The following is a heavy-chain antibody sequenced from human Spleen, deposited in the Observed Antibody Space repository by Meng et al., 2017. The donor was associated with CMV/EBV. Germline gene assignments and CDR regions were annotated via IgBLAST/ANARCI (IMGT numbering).Heavy chain of an antibody. CDR2: INPSGGST. D-gene: IGHD6-13*01. CDR3: ASSSGSWHSLIFDY. V-gene: IGHV1-46*03. Sequence: KAYGYTFTSYSMHWVRQAPGHGLEWMGIINPSGGSTSYAQKFQGRVTMTRDTSTSTVYMELSSLRSEDTAVYYCASSSGSWHSLIFDYWGQGTLVTVSS. CDR1: GYTFTSYS. J-gene: IGHJ4*02.